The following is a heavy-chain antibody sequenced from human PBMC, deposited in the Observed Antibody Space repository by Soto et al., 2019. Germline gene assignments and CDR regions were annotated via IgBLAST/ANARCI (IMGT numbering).Heavy chain of an antibody. CDR2: ITGSGGAT. V-gene: IGHV3-23*01. CDR3: ACITSAYYYGSGATDYYYYGMDV. CDR1: GFTFSSYA. J-gene: IGHJ6*02. Sequence: GGSLRLSCAASGFTFSSYAMSWVRQAPGKGLEWVSAITGSGGATYYADSVKGRFTISRDNSKNTLYLQMNSLRADDTAVYYCACITSAYYYGSGATDYYYYGMDVWGQGTTVTVSS. D-gene: IGHD3-10*01.